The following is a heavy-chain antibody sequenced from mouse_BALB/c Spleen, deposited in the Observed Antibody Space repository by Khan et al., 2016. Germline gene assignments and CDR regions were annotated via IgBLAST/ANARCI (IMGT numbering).Heavy chain of an antibody. Sequence: QIQLVQSGPELKKPGETVKISCKASGYTFTNYGMNWVKQAPGKGLKWMGWINTNTGEPTYADEFKGRFAFSLATSASTAYLQINNLKNEDTATYCCAEDYYGSNWFAYWGQGTLVTVSA. CDR2: INTNTGEP. CDR1: GYTFTNYG. D-gene: IGHD1-1*01. V-gene: IGHV9-3*02. J-gene: IGHJ3*01. CDR3: AEDYYGSNWFAY.